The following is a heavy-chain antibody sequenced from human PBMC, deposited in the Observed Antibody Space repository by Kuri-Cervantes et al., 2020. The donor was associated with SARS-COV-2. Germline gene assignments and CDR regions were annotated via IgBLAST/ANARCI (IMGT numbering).Heavy chain of an antibody. D-gene: IGHD3-3*01. J-gene: IGHJ4*02. Sequence: ASVKVSCKASGYTFTGYYMHWVRQAPGQGLEWMGWINPNSGGTNYAQKFQGRVTMTRDTSISTAYMELSRLRSDDTAVYYCARGEPITIFGVVTKRFDYWGQGTLVTVSS. CDR1: GYTFTGYY. V-gene: IGHV1-2*02. CDR2: INPNSGGT. CDR3: ARGEPITIFGVVTKRFDY.